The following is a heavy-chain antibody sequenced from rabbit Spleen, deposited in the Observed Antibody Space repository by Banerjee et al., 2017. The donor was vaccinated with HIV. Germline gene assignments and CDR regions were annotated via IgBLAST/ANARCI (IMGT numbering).Heavy chain of an antibody. CDR1: GFTLSSYYM. D-gene: IGHD7-1*01. CDR3: ARGEYFTVGFSSDGIYSDL. CDR2: IYSGRSAYT. Sequence: QEQLVESGGGLVQPGGSLKLSCKASGFTLSSYYMNWVRQAPGKGLEWIGCIYSGRSAYTYYATWATGRFTISKTSSNTVTLQVTSLTAADTATYFCARGEYFTVGFSSDGIYSDLWGPGTLVTVS. V-gene: IGHV1S45*01. J-gene: IGHJ4*01.